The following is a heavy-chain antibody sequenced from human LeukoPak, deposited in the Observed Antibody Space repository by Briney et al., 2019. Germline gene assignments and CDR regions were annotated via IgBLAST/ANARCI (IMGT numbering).Heavy chain of an antibody. D-gene: IGHD3-22*01. J-gene: IGHJ4*02. CDR2: IDYSGST. Sequence: SETLSLTCTVSGGSINSYYWSWIRQPPGKGLERIGYIDYSGSTNYNPSLKSRVTISVDTSKNQFSLKLSTVSAADTAVYYCARLLTYYYDSSGYPQGPFDYWGQGTLVTVSS. V-gene: IGHV4-59*08. CDR3: ARLLTYYYDSSGYPQGPFDY. CDR1: GGSINSYY.